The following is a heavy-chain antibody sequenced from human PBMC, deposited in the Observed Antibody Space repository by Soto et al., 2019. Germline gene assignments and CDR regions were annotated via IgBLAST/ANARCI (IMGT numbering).Heavy chain of an antibody. J-gene: IGHJ4*02. Sequence: QVLLVESGGGVVQPGRSLRLSCAASGFTFSNYGMHWVRQAPGKGLEWLAIIWYDGSNKYYGDSVKGRFTISRDNSKNTLYQQMNSLGADETAVYYGAREWGYLQPDYWGQGTLVTVSS. V-gene: IGHV3-33*01. CDR1: GFTFSNYG. CDR3: AREWGYLQPDY. CDR2: IWYDGSNK. D-gene: IGHD2-15*01.